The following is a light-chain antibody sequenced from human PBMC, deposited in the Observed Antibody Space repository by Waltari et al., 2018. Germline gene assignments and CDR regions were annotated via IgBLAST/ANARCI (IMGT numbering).Light chain of an antibody. Sequence: EIVLTQSTGTLSLSLGDRATLSCRASQSIGRSVVWYQQRPGQAPRLLIYDISRRATGIPDRFSGSGYGTDFSLTISRLEPEDFAVYYRQKYERLPATFGQGTTVEIK. CDR3: QKYERLPAT. J-gene: IGKJ1*01. CDR2: DIS. V-gene: IGKV3-20*01. CDR1: QSIGRS.